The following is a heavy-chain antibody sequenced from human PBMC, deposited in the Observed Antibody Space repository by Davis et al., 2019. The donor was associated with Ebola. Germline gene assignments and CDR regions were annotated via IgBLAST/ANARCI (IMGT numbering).Heavy chain of an antibody. D-gene: IGHD5-24*01. CDR3: ARGRWSKTSADYYLDY. CDR1: GYTFTSYA. CDR2: INAGNGNT. J-gene: IGHJ4*02. V-gene: IGHV1-3*01. Sequence: AASVKVSCKASGYTFTSYAMHWVRQAPGQRLEWMGWINAGNGNTKYSQKFQGRVTITRDTSASTAYMELSSLRSEDTAVYYCARGRWSKTSADYYLDYWGQGTLVTVSP.